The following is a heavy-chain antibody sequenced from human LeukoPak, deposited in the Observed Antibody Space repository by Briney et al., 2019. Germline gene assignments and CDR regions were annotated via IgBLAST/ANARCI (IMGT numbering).Heavy chain of an antibody. V-gene: IGHV4-4*07. CDR2: IYTSGST. CDR1: GGSISSYY. Sequence: SETLSLTCTVSGGSISSYYWSWIRQPAGKGLEWIGRIYTSGSTNYNPSLKSRVTMSVDTSKNQFSLKLSSVTAADTAVYYCARGDRDYDFWSDGGYYLDYWGQGTLVTVSS. D-gene: IGHD3-3*01. J-gene: IGHJ4*02. CDR3: ARGDRDYDFWSDGGYYLDY.